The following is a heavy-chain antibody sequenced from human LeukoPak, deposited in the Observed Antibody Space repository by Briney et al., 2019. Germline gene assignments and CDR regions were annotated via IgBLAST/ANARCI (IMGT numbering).Heavy chain of an antibody. D-gene: IGHD3-10*01. Sequence: PSETLSLTCTVSGGSISSGSYYWSWIRQPAGKGLEWIGRIYTSGSTNYNPSFKSRVTISVDTSKNQFSLKLSSVTAADTAVYYCARGEFGATDWFDPWGQGTLVTVSS. CDR2: IYTSGST. J-gene: IGHJ5*02. V-gene: IGHV4-61*02. CDR3: ARGEFGATDWFDP. CDR1: GGSISSGSYY.